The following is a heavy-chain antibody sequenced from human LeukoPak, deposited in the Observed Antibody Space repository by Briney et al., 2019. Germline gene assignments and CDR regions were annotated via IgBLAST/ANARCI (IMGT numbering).Heavy chain of an antibody. V-gene: IGHV3-30*18. CDR3: TKEDRQLVCAH. D-gene: IGHD5-18*01. CDR2: ISYDGSNK. J-gene: IGHJ4*02. CDR1: GFTFSSYG. Sequence: PGGSLRLSCAASGFTFSSYGMHWVRQAPGKGLEWVAVISYDGSNKYYADSVRGRFTISRDNSRNTVDLQLTSLRVEDTATYYCTKEDRQLVCAHWGQGTLVTVSS.